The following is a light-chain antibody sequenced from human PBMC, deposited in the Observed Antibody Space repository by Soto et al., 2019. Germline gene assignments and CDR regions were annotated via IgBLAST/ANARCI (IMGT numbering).Light chain of an antibody. CDR3: QQRKHWPPIT. V-gene: IGKV3D-15*01. CDR2: DAS. J-gene: IGKJ5*01. Sequence: EIVMTQSPATLSVSTGERATLSCRASQSVSSNLAWYQQKPGQAPRLLIYDASSRATGIPDRFSGSGSGTVFTLTIDSLEPEDSAVYYCQQRKHWPPITFGQGTRLEIK. CDR1: QSVSSN.